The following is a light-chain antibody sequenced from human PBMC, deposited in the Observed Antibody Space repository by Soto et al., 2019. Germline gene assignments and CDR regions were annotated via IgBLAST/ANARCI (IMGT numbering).Light chain of an antibody. CDR3: QQFVSPVT. CDR1: QSVDSSF. J-gene: IGKJ1*01. CDR2: GAS. V-gene: IGKV3-20*01. Sequence: EIVLTQSPGSLSLSPGERATLSCRASQSVDSSFFAWYQKKPGQAPRLLIYGASKRATGIPDRFSGSGSGTVFTLTSSRLEPEDFAVYYCQQFVSPVTFGQGTKVEIK.